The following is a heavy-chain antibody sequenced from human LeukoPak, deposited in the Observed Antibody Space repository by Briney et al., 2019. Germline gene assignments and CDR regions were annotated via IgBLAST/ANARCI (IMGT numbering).Heavy chain of an antibody. V-gene: IGHV3-53*01. CDR2: IYSGGST. D-gene: IGHD3-22*01. CDR1: GFTFSTYS. CDR3: ARGAPLPYYYDSSGYPEGYFDY. Sequence: PGGSLRLSCAASGFTFSTYSMKWVRQAPGKGLEWVSVIYSGGSTYYADSVKDRFTISRDNSKNTLYLQMNSLRAEDTAVYYCARGAPLPYYYDSSGYPEGYFDYWGQGTLVTVSS. J-gene: IGHJ4*02.